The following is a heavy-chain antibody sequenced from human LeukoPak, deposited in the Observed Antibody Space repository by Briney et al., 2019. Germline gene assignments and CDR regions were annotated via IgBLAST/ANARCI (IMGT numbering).Heavy chain of an antibody. CDR2: TDSRSLWYY. V-gene: IGHV6-1*01. CDR3: VRDNYFIGGHGSYFDS. D-gene: IGHD4-11*01. CDR1: GDSVSSNTAA. Sequence: SQTLSLTCAISGDSVSSNTAAWNWITQSPSRGLEWLGSTDSRSLWYYDYALSMNGRVTIDTDASKNQFSLHLKSLTPEDRAVYYCVRDNYFIGGHGSYFDSWGQGTLVTVSS. J-gene: IGHJ4*02.